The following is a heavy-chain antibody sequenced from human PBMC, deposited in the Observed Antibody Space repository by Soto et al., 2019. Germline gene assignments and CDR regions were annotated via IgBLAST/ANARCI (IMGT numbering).Heavy chain of an antibody. J-gene: IGHJ4*02. V-gene: IGHV4-39*01. CDR3: ARPLQPGYFDY. Sequence: SETLSLTCTVSGVSIGTNSYYWGWVRQPPGKGLEWIASIYYSGTTTRYNPSIQSRVTMSIDTSKNQFSLKLDSLSAADTAVYYCARPLQPGYFDYWGQGTLVTVSS. CDR1: GVSIGTNSYY. CDR2: IYYSGTT.